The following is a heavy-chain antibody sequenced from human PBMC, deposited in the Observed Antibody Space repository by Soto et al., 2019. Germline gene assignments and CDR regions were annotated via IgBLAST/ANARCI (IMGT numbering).Heavy chain of an antibody. J-gene: IGHJ6*03. V-gene: IGHV3-7*01. CDR3: ARAEAAVMGGHKYYYRDV. CDR1: GFTFSTYW. D-gene: IGHD6-13*01. Sequence: EVQLVESGGDLVQPGGSLRLSCAASGFTFSTYWMSWVRQAPGKGLEWVASIKEDGSEKSYVDSVKGRFVISRDNAKNSMYLQMNSLRAEDTAVYFCARAEAAVMGGHKYYYRDVWGKGTTVTVS. CDR2: IKEDGSEK.